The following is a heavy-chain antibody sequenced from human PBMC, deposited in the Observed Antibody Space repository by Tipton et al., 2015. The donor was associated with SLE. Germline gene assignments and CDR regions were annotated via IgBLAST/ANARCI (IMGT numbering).Heavy chain of an antibody. Sequence: TLSLTCTVSGGSISSGSYYWSWIRQPAGKGLEWIGRIYTSGSTNYNPPLKSRVTISVDTSKNQFSLKLSSVTAADTAVYYCARDWGGSYNWFDPWGQGTLVTVSS. V-gene: IGHV4-61*02. CDR2: IYTSGST. CDR3: ARDWGGSYNWFDP. J-gene: IGHJ5*02. CDR1: GGSISSGSYY. D-gene: IGHD1-26*01.